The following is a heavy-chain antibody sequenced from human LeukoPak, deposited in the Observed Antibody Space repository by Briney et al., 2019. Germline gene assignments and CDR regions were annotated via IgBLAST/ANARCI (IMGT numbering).Heavy chain of an antibody. CDR2: IYTSGST. CDR3: ATEQWLRYYGY. V-gene: IGHV4-61*02. Sequence: SETLSLTCTVSGGSISSGSYYWSWIRQPAGKGLEWIGRIYTSGSTNYNPSLKSRVTISVDTSKNQFSLKLSSVTAADTAAYYCATEQWLRYYGYWGQGTLVTVSS. CDR1: GGSISSGSYY. J-gene: IGHJ4*02. D-gene: IGHD5-12*01.